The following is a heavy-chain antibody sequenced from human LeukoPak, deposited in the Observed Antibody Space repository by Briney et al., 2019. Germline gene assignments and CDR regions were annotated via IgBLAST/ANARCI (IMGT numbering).Heavy chain of an antibody. J-gene: IGHJ3*02. V-gene: IGHV4-39*07. Sequence: SETLSLTCTVSGGSISSSSYYSAWIRQPPGKGLEWIASIYYSGNTYYKASLKSRVTIAVDTSKNQFSLKLNSVTAADTAVYYCARESYYDSSGYSHDAFDIWGEGTMVTVSS. CDR1: GGSISSSSYY. CDR2: IYYSGNT. D-gene: IGHD3-22*01. CDR3: ARESYYDSSGYSHDAFDI.